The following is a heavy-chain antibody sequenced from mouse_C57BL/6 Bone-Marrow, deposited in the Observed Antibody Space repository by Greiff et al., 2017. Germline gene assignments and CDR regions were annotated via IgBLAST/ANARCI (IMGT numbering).Heavy chain of an antibody. CDR1: GFSFNTYA. D-gene: IGHD1-1*01. V-gene: IGHV10-1*01. CDR2: IRSKSNNYAT. J-gene: IGHJ1*03. Sequence: EVKVVESGGGLVQPKGSLKLSCAASGFSFNTYAMNWVRQAPGKGLEWVARIRSKSNNYATYYADSVKDRFTISRDDSESMLYLQMNNLKTEDTAMYYCVRHEEGDGSGWYFDVWGTGTTVTVSS. CDR3: VRHEEGDGSGWYFDV.